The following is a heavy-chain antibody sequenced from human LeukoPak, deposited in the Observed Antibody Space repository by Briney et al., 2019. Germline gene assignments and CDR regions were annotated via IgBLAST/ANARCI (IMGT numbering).Heavy chain of an antibody. Sequence: GGSLRLSCAASGFTFSSYEMNWVRQAPGKGLEWVSYISSSGSTIYYADSVKGRFTISRDNAKNSLYLQMNSLRAEDTALYYCARDQAAVVVAATPYYYYYMDVWGKGTTVTVSS. J-gene: IGHJ6*03. CDR1: GFTFSSYE. D-gene: IGHD2-15*01. V-gene: IGHV3-48*03. CDR2: ISSSGSTI. CDR3: ARDQAAVVVAATPYYYYYMDV.